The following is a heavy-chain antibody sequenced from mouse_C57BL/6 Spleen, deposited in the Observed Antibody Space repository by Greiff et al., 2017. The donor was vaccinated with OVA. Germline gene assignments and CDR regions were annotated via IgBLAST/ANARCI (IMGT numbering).Heavy chain of an antibody. CDR2: IRNKANGYTT. J-gene: IGHJ4*01. D-gene: IGHD3-2*02. V-gene: IGHV7-3*01. CDR1: GFTFTDYY. Sequence: EVQLVESGGGLVQPGGSLSLSCAASGFTFTDYYMSWVRQPPGKALEWLGFIRNKANGYTTEYSASVKGRFTISRDNSQSILYLQMNALRAEDSANYYCARYRTAQATYAMDYWGQGTSVT. CDR3: ARYRTAQATYAMDY.